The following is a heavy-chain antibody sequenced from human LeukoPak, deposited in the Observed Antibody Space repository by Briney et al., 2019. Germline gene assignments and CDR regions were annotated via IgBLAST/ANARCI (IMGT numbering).Heavy chain of an antibody. CDR1: GGSISSYY. D-gene: IGHD6-19*01. V-gene: IGHV4-59*08. J-gene: IGHJ6*02. CDR3: ARHCGSGWYDYYYGMDV. Sequence: PSETLSLTCTVSGGSISSYYWSWIRQPPGKGLEWIGYIYYSGSTNYNPSLKSRVTISVDTSKNQSSLKLSSVTAADTAVYYCARHCGSGWYDYYYGMDVWGQGTTVTVSS. CDR2: IYYSGST.